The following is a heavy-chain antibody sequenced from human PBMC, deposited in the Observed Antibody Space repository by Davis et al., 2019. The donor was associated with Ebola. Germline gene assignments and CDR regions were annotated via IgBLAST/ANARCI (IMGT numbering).Heavy chain of an antibody. D-gene: IGHD3-16*01. CDR1: GFTFSSYD. V-gene: IGHV3-23*01. CDR2: ISGSGRTT. CDR3: TGGGYQIDY. Sequence: PGGSLRLSCAASGFTFSSYDMNWVRQAPGKGLEWVSTISGSGRTTYYADSVRGRFTISRDNSKNTLYLQVNSLTAEDTAVYYCTGGGYQIDYWGQGTPLTVSS. J-gene: IGHJ4*02.